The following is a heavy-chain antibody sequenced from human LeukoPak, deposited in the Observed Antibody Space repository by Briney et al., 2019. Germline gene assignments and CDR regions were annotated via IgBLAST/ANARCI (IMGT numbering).Heavy chain of an antibody. CDR1: GFTFGSYS. Sequence: GGSLRLSCAASGFTFGSYSMNWVRQAPGKGLEWVSSISSSSSYIYYADSVKGRFTISRDNAKNSLYLQMNSLRAEDTAVYYCAREGNGYISEAFDIWGQGTMVTVSS. D-gene: IGHD5-24*01. V-gene: IGHV3-21*01. J-gene: IGHJ3*02. CDR2: ISSSSSYI. CDR3: AREGNGYISEAFDI.